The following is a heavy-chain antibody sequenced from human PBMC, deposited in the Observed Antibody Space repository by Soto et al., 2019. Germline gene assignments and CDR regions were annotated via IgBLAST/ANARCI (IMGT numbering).Heavy chain of an antibody. D-gene: IGHD2-2*01. CDR2: ISDDGDST. CDR1: GFTFSDNA. CDR3: AKSLSTAVNYGLDV. V-gene: IGHV3-23*01. J-gene: IGHJ6*02. Sequence: EVQLLESGGGLVQPGGSLRLSCGASGFTFSDNAMTWVRQAPGKGLEWVSSISDDGDSTYYADSVKGRFAVSRDNSKNTLFLHMNSLGAEYTAVYYCAKSLSTAVNYGLDVWGQGTSVTVSS.